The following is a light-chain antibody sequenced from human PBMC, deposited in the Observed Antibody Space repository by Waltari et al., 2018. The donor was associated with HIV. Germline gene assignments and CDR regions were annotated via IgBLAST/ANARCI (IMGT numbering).Light chain of an antibody. Sequence: EIVLTQYPATLSVSPGEGVNIPCRDSQSVISNVAWYQEKPGQAPRPLIYGASTRDTGIPARFSGSGSGTEFTLTISSLQSEDFAVYYCQQYNNWPALTFGGGTKVEIK. CDR2: GAS. V-gene: IGKV3-15*01. CDR3: QQYNNWPALT. CDR1: QSVISN. J-gene: IGKJ4*02.